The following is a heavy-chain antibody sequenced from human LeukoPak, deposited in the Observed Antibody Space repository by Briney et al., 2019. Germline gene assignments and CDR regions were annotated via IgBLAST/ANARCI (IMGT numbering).Heavy chain of an antibody. D-gene: IGHD6-6*01. CDR3: AREVAARRLASWFDP. Sequence: GGSLRLSCAASGFTFSSYWMSWVRQAPGKGLEWVANIKQDGSEKHYVDSVKGRFTISRDNAKNSLYLQMNSLRAEDTAVYYCAREVAARRLASWFDPWGQGTLVTVSS. J-gene: IGHJ5*02. V-gene: IGHV3-7*01. CDR1: GFTFSSYW. CDR2: IKQDGSEK.